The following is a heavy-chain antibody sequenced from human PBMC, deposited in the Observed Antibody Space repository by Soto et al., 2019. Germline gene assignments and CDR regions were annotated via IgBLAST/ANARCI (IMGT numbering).Heavy chain of an antibody. CDR3: ARAPLYPAY. CDR2: IYYSGST. CDR1: GGSLKSGGYY. V-gene: IGHV4-31*02. D-gene: IGHD2-2*02. Sequence: PSETLSLTCTVSGGSLKSGGYYWSWIRQHPGRGLEWIGYIYYSGSTYYNPSLKSRVTISVDTSKNQFSLKLTSVTAADTAVYYCARAPLYPAYWGQGTLVTVSS. J-gene: IGHJ4*02.